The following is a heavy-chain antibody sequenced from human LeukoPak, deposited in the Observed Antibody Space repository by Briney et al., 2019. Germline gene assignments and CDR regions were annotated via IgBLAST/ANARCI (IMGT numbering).Heavy chain of an antibody. V-gene: IGHV1-69*01. CDR2: IIPIFGTT. D-gene: IGHD2-2*02. J-gene: IGHJ6*02. Sequence: SVKVSCKASGGTFSSYAISWVRQAPGQGLEWMGGIIPIFGTTNYAQKFQGRVTITADESTSTAYMELSSLRSEDTAVYYCARAKTRYCSSTSCYTRANNYYYYGMDVWGQGTTVTVSS. CDR1: GGTFSSYA. CDR3: ARAKTRYCSSTSCYTRANNYYYYGMDV.